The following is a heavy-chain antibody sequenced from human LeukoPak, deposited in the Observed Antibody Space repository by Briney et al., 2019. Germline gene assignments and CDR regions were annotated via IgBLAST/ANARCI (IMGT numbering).Heavy chain of an antibody. CDR1: GGTFSSYA. J-gene: IGHJ4*02. D-gene: IGHD6-19*01. CDR2: IIPIFGTA. CDR3: ARDGPGYSSGWYDPLFDY. Sequence: SVKVSCKASGGTFSSYAISWVRQAPGQGLEWMGGIIPIFGTANYAQKFQGRVTITTDESTSTAYMELSSLRSEDTAVYYCARDGPGYSSGWYDPLFDYWAREPWSPSPQ. V-gene: IGHV1-69*05.